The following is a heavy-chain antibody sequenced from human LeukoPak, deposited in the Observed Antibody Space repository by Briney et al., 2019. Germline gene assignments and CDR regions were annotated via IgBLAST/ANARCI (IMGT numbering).Heavy chain of an antibody. Sequence: GGSLRLSCAASGFTFSDYYMSWIRQAPGKGLEWVSYISSSGSTVYYADSVKGRFTISRDNSKNSLYLQMNSLRAEDTALYYCAKGDSSRLGVFDYWGQGTLVTVSS. CDR3: AKGDSSRLGVFDY. CDR1: GFTFSDYY. CDR2: ISSSGSTV. V-gene: IGHV3-11*01. J-gene: IGHJ4*02. D-gene: IGHD6-13*01.